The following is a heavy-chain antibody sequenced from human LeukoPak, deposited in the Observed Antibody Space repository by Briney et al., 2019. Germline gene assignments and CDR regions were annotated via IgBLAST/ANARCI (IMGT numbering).Heavy chain of an antibody. V-gene: IGHV4-34*01. CDR3: TRAVAGHPD. CDR2: INHSGYT. Sequence: SQSLSLSCAVSGLAFSNYYWSWVRQSPTKGLEWIGEINHSGYTNYNPSLKSRVTISIDTSKNQFSLMVTSVTAADTGVYYCTRAVAGHPDWGQGTLVTVAS. CDR1: GLAFSNYY. D-gene: IGHD6-19*01. J-gene: IGHJ4*02.